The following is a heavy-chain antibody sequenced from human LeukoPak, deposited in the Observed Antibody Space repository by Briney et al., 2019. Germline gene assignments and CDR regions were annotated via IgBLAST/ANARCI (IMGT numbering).Heavy chain of an antibody. CDR1: GFTFSSYW. Sequence: GGSLRLSCEASGFTFSSYWMHWVRQAPGKGPVWVSRINSDGSSISYADSVKGRFTISRDNAKNTLYLQMNSLRAEDTAVYYCARNRRYSGSLLDTWGQGTLVTVSS. CDR2: INSDGSSI. V-gene: IGHV3-74*01. CDR3: ARNRRYSGSLLDT. J-gene: IGHJ5*02. D-gene: IGHD1-26*01.